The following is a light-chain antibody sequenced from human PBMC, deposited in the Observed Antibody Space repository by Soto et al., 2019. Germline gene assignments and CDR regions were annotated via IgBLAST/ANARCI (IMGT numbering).Light chain of an antibody. CDR3: QQYETFSGT. CDR1: QSISDW. CDR2: DAS. V-gene: IGKV1-5*01. J-gene: IGKJ1*01. Sequence: DIQMTQSPATLSASVGDRVTITCRASQSISDWLAWYQQKPGKAPKLLIYDASSLESGVPSRFSGSGSETKFTLTIASLQPDDFATYYCQQYETFSGTFGPGTKVEI.